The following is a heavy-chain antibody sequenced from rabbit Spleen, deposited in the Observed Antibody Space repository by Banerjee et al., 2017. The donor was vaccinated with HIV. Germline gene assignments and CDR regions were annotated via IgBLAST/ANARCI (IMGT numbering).Heavy chain of an antibody. CDR2: IYTGGGGTT. D-gene: IGHD6-1*01. J-gene: IGHJ4*01. CDR1: GFSFSSSYW. V-gene: IGHV1S45*01. Sequence: QEQLEESGGDLVKPEGSLTLTCTASGFSFSSSYWICWVRQAPGKGLEWIACIYTGGGGTTDYASWAKGRFTISKTSSTTVTLQMTSLTAADTATYFCARGPNNNGDGYVLWGQGTLVTVS. CDR3: ARGPNNNGDGYVL.